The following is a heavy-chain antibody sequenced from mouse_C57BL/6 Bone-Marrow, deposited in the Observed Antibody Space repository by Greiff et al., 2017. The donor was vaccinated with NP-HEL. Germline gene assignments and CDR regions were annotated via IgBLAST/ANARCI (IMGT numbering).Heavy chain of an antibody. Sequence: LQESGAELVRPGASVKLSCKASGYTFTDYYINWVKQRPGQGLEWIARIYPGSGNTYYNEKFKGKATLTAGKSSSTAYMQLSSLTSEDSAVYFCAREELRLPYYFDYWGQGTTLTVSS. CDR3: AREELRLPYYFDY. J-gene: IGHJ2*01. CDR1: GYTFTDYY. CDR2: IYPGSGNT. D-gene: IGHD3-2*02. V-gene: IGHV1-76*01.